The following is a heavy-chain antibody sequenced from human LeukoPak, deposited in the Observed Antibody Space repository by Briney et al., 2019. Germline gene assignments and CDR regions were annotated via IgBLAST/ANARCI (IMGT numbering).Heavy chain of an antibody. Sequence: PSETLSLTCTVSGGSISSYYWSWIRQPPGKGLEWIGYIYYSGSTDYNPSLKSRVTISVDTSKNQFSLKLSSVTAADTAVYYCAGTTGSYLDHWGQGTLVTVSS. V-gene: IGHV4-59*01. CDR1: GGSISSYY. J-gene: IGHJ4*02. CDR3: AGTTGSYLDH. CDR2: IYYSGST. D-gene: IGHD3-10*01.